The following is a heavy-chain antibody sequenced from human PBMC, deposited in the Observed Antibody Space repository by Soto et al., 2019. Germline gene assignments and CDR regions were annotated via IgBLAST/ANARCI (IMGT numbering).Heavy chain of an antibody. Sequence: SETLSLTCAVSGGSISSYYLSWIRQPPGKGLEWIGYIYYSGSTNYNPSLKSRVTISVDTSKNQFSLKLSSVTAADTAVYYCARDNGYSYGYTLDHWGQGTLVTVSS. J-gene: IGHJ4*02. CDR3: ARDNGYSYGYTLDH. D-gene: IGHD5-18*01. CDR2: IYYSGST. V-gene: IGHV4-59*01. CDR1: GGSISSYY.